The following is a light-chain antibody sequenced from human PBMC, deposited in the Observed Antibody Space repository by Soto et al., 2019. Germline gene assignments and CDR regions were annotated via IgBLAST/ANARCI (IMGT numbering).Light chain of an antibody. J-gene: IGKJ4*01. Sequence: EIVMTQSPAALSVSPGERATLTCRASQSVGKKLAWYQQKPGQAPRLLISEASTRATGIAARFSGSGSGAEFTLTISSLQSEDFAVYYGQHYTDWPFAVGGGTKVE. V-gene: IGKV3-15*01. CDR2: EAS. CDR3: QHYTDWPFA. CDR1: QSVGKK.